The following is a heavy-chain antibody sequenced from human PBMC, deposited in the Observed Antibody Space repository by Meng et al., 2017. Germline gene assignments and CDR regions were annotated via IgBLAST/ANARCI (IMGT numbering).Heavy chain of an antibody. CDR3: ARVHGSDTYWFDP. V-gene: IGHV4-31*03. CDR2: IYYSGST. J-gene: IGHJ5*02. CDR1: GGSISSGGYY. D-gene: IGHD2/OR15-2a*01. Sequence: SETLSLTCTVSGGSISSGGYYWSWIRQHPGKGLEWIGYIYYSGSTYYNPSLKSRVTISVDTSKNQFSLKLSSVTAADTAVYYCARVHGSDTYWFDPWGQGTLVTVSS.